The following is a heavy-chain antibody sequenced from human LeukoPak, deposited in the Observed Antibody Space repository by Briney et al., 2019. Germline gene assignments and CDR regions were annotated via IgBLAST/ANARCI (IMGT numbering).Heavy chain of an antibody. Sequence: SETLSLTCTVSGGTISSYYWNWIRQPPGKGLEWIGYVHYSGSTKYNPSLKSRVTISVDTSKNQFSLKLSCVTAADTAVYYCARWYSSGWAFDYWGQGTLVTVSS. CDR3: ARWYSSGWAFDY. CDR1: GGTISSYY. CDR2: VHYSGST. D-gene: IGHD6-19*01. J-gene: IGHJ4*02. V-gene: IGHV4-59*08.